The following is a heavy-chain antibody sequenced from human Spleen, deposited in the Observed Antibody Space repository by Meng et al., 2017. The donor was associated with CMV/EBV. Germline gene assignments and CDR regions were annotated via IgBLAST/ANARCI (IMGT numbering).Heavy chain of an antibody. CDR1: GAAIPPGGYY. V-gene: IGHV4-31*03. D-gene: IGHD1-1*01. CDR2: IYFSGVT. CDR3: AKTDSREGGFDS. J-gene: IGHJ4*02. Sequence: TGSGAAIPPGGYYWSWIRQHPERGLEWIGFIYFSGVTYYTPSLKSRITISVDASKRQFFLKLNSVTAADTAVYYCAKTDSREGGFDSWGQGTLVTVSS.